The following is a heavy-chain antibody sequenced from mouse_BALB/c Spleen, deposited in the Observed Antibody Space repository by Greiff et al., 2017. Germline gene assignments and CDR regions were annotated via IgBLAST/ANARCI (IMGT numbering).Heavy chain of an antibody. Sequence: EVQLQQSGAELVKPGASVKLSCTASGFNIKDTYMHWVKQRPEQGLEWIGRIDPANGNTKYDPKFQGKATITADTSSNTAYLQLSSLTSEDTAVYYCARGYGSSLLAYWGQGTLVTVSA. D-gene: IGHD1-1*01. J-gene: IGHJ3*01. V-gene: IGHV14-3*02. CDR3: ARGYGSSLLAY. CDR2: IDPANGNT. CDR1: GFNIKDTY.